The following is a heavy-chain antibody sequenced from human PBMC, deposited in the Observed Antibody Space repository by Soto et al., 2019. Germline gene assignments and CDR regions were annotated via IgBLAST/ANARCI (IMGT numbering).Heavy chain of an antibody. V-gene: IGHV2-5*02. CDR1: GFSLSTSGVG. CDR2: IYWDDDK. CDR3: AHSGFGLY. D-gene: IGHD3-10*01. Sequence: QITLKESGPTLVKPTQTLTLTCTFSGFSLSTSGVGVGWIRQPPGKALEWLALIYWDDDKRYSPSLKSRLTITKDTSKNQVVLTMTNMDPVDTAPYYCAHSGFGLYWGQGTLVTVSS. J-gene: IGHJ4*02.